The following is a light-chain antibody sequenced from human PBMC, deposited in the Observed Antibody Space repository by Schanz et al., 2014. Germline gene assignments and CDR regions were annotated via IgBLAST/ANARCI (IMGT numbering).Light chain of an antibody. CDR3: SSFTTSSAPGV. V-gene: IGLV2-14*03. CDR2: DVS. J-gene: IGLJ3*02. Sequence: QSALTQPASVSGSPGQSITISCTGTSSDVGGYDFVSWYQQHPDKAPKLMIYDVSNRPSGVSNRFSASKSGNTASLTISXXXAEDEADYYCSSFTTSSAPGVFGGGTKLTVL. CDR1: SSDVGGYDF.